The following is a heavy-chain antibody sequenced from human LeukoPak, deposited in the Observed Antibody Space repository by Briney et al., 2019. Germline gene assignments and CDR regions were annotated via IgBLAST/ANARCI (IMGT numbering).Heavy chain of an antibody. CDR2: IYYSGST. CDR3: SRGYYYYYYMDV. V-gene: IGHV4-39*07. CDR1: GGSISSSSYY. Sequence: SETLSLTCTVSGGSISSSSYYWGWIRQPPGQGLEWIGSIYYSGSTYYNPSLKSRVTISVDTSKNQFSLKLSSVTAADTAVYYCSRGYYYYYYMDVWGKGTTVTVSS. J-gene: IGHJ6*03.